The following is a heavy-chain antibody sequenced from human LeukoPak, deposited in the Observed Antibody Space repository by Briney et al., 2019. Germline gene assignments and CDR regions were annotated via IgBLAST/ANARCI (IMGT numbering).Heavy chain of an antibody. CDR1: GGSISSWY. V-gene: IGHV4-59*01. J-gene: IGHJ3*02. Sequence: PSETLSLTCTVSGGSISSWYWSWIRQPPGKGLQWIGNIYDSGSTNYNPSLKSRVTISVDTSKNQISLKLRSVTAADTAVYYCARGYDFWSGPDAFDIWGQGTMVTVSS. CDR2: IYDSGST. CDR3: ARGYDFWSGPDAFDI. D-gene: IGHD3-3*01.